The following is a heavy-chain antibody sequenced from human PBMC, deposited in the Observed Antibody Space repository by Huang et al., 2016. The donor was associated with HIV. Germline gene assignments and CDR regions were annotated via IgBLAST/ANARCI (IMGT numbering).Heavy chain of an antibody. CDR3: ARSAYGDLDY. CDR2: MNPNTGNT. J-gene: IGHJ4*02. Sequence: QVHLVQSGAEVKKPGASVKVSCKASGYTFTNYDINWVRQAPGRGLEWMGWMNPNTGNTGVAQSFQGRVTMNRKTSITTAYMELTSLTSEDTAVYYCARSAYGDLDYWGLGTLVIVSS. V-gene: IGHV1-8*02. CDR1: GYTFTNYD. D-gene: IGHD4-17*01.